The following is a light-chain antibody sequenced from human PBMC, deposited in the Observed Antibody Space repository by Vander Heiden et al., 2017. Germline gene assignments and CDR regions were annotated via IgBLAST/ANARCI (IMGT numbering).Light chain of an antibody. CDR1: QSVSPSH. V-gene: IGKV3-20*01. J-gene: IGKJ1*01. CDR3: QQYGSAPET. Sequence: EIVFTQSPGTLSLSPGERATLSCSSSQSVSPSHLAWYQQKPGKAPRLLIYGASSRATGIPDRFSGSGSGTDFTLTISRLEPEDFAVYDCQQYGSAPETFRQGTKVEIK. CDR2: GAS.